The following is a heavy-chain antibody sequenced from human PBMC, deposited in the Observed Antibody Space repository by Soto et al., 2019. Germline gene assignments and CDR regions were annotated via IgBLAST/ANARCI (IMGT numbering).Heavy chain of an antibody. D-gene: IGHD2-15*01. J-gene: IGHJ4*02. Sequence: GGSLRLSCAASGFTFSSYALSWVRQAPGKGLEWVSGIDGSGRNTYYADSVKGRFTISSDNSKNTLSVQMDSLRVEDTALYYCAKDGGSVCSGGTCYFQAPDYWGQGTLVTVAS. V-gene: IGHV3-23*01. CDR2: IDGSGRNT. CDR3: AKDGGSVCSGGTCYFQAPDY. CDR1: GFTFSSYA.